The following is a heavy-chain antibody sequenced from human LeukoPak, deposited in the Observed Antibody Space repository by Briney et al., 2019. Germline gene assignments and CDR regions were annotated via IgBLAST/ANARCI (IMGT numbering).Heavy chain of an antibody. CDR1: GFTVRSNY. V-gene: IGHV3-53*01. CDR3: ARDPDLYGGNPPGDY. D-gene: IGHD4-23*01. Sequence: GGSLRLSCAASGFTVRSNYMSWVRQAPGKGLEWVSVIYSGGSTYYADSVKGRFTISRDNSKNTLYLQMNGLRAEDTAVYYCARDPDLYGGNPPGDYWGQGTLVTVSS. CDR2: IYSGGST. J-gene: IGHJ4*02.